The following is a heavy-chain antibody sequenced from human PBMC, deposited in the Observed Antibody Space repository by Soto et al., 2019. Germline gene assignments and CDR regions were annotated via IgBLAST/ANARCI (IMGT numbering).Heavy chain of an antibody. CDR2: MYYNGNT. CDR3: VRLGNSEGAY. Sequence: QVQLQESGPGLVKPSETLSLTCSVSGGSISNHFWVWIRQPPGKGLEWIGYMYYNGNTMYNPSLKSQVTISRDASKTRFSLRLRSVTAADTAMYYCVRLGNSEGAYWGQGALVTVSS. D-gene: IGHD4-4*01. CDR1: GGSISNHF. V-gene: IGHV4-59*11. J-gene: IGHJ4*02.